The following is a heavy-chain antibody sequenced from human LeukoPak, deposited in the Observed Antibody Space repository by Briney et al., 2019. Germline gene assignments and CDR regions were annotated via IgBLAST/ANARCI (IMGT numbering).Heavy chain of an antibody. V-gene: IGHV5-51*01. D-gene: IGHD3-22*01. CDR1: GTFFTNDR. Sequence: GASRQICGDGAGTFFTNDRNGGGRQLPGKGVEWMGIIYPDDSDTRYSPSFQGQVTISADKSISTAYLQWSSPKASDTAMYYCARRGDHYDRSIHFDYWGQGTLVTVSS. CDR2: IYPDDSDT. CDR3: ARRGDHYDRSIHFDY. J-gene: IGHJ4*02.